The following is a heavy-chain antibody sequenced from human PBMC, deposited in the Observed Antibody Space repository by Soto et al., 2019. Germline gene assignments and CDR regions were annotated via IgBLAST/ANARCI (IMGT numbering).Heavy chain of an antibody. V-gene: IGHV3-15*07. CDR3: CSGGYYRDY. J-gene: IGHJ4*02. Sequence: EVQLVESGGGLVKPGGSLRLSCGGTGFIFSNAWMYWVRQAPGKGVEWVGGIKSKPDGKSNDYSAPVKVRITSSRDDSKNTVYLQMKGLKTVETGVYYCCSGGYYRDYWGQGTLVTVSS. CDR1: GFIFSNAW. D-gene: IGHD2-15*01. CDR2: IKSKPDGKSN.